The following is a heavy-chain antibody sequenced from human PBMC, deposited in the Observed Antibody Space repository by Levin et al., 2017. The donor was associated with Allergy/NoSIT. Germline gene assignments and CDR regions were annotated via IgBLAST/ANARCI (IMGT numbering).Heavy chain of an antibody. J-gene: IGHJ4*02. CDR1: GGSFSGYE. Sequence: PSETLSLTCAVYGGSFSGYEWSWIRHSPGKGLEGIGEVDHSGYPKYNPSLKSRVTISVDTSKNQLALKLSSVTAADTGVYYCAREENDYVSSGQFRVAAYWGQGTRVTVST. CDR3: AREENDYVSSGQFRVAAY. CDR2: VDHSGYP. D-gene: IGHD3-22*01. V-gene: IGHV4-34*01.